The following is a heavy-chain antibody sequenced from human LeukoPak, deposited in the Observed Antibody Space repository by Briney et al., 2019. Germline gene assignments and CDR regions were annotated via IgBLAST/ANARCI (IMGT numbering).Heavy chain of an antibody. D-gene: IGHD3-3*01. CDR1: GGSFSGYY. J-gene: IGHJ6*02. CDR2: INHSGST. CDR3: ARGGYYDFWSGYGMDV. V-gene: IGHV4-34*01. Sequence: PSETLSLTCAVYGGSFSGYYWSWIRQPPGKGLEWIGEINHSGSTNYNPSLKSRVTISVDTSKNQSSLKLSSVTAADTAVYYCARGGYYDFWSGYGMDVWGQGTTVTVSS.